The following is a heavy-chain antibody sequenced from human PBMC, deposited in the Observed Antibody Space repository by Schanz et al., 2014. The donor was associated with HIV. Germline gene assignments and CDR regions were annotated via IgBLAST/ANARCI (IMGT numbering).Heavy chain of an antibody. D-gene: IGHD4-17*01. CDR2: ISYDGSNK. V-gene: IGHV3-30*03. Sequence: QVQLVESGGGVVQPGRSLRLSCAASGFTFSTYGMHWVRQGPGKGLEWVAFISYDGSNKYYADSVKGRFTISRDNSKDTLYLQMNSLRAEDTAVYYCARGLPRFAVTTLDSWGQGTLVTVSS. CDR3: ARGLPRFAVTTLDS. CDR1: GFTFSTYG. J-gene: IGHJ4*02.